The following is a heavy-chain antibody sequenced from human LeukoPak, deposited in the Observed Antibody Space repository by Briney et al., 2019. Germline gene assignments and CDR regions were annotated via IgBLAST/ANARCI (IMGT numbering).Heavy chain of an antibody. V-gene: IGHV4-61*02. CDR1: GGSISSGGYY. J-gene: IGHJ5*02. CDR3: ARGAAQFDP. D-gene: IGHD2-15*01. Sequence: SETLSLTCTVSGGSISSGGYYWSWIRQPAGKGLEWIGRIYTSGSANYNPSLKSRVTMSVDTSKNQFSLRLSSVTAADTAVYYCARGAAQFDPWGQGTLVTVSS. CDR2: IYTSGSA.